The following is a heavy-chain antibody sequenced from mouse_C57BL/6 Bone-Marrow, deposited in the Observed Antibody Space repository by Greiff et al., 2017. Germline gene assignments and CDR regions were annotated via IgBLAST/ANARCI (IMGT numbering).Heavy chain of an antibody. Sequence: QVQLQQPGAELVRPGSSVKLSCKASGYTFTSYWMDWVKQRPGQGLEWIGNIYPSDSETHYNQKFKDKATLTVDKSSSTAYMQLSSLTSEDSAVYYYARCKGLRPYYYDYRGQDTTLTVSS. V-gene: IGHV1-61*01. J-gene: IGHJ2*01. CDR3: ARCKGLRPYYYDY. CDR2: IYPSDSET. CDR1: GYTFTSYW. D-gene: IGHD2-2*01.